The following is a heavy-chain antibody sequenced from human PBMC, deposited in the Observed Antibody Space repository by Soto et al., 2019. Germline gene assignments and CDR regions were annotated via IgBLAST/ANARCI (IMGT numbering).Heavy chain of an antibody. Sequence: QVQLVQSGADVKKPGASVKVSCKAPRYIFTAYFMHWVRQAPGQGLEWMGWINPNNGATHYGLSFQGRVTMNSDTSISTAYMDLSSLRSDDTAVYYCASHDTGARFDPWGQGTLVIVSS. CDR1: RYIFTAYF. J-gene: IGHJ5*02. CDR3: ASHDTGARFDP. D-gene: IGHD1-1*01. V-gene: IGHV1-2*02. CDR2: INPNNGAT.